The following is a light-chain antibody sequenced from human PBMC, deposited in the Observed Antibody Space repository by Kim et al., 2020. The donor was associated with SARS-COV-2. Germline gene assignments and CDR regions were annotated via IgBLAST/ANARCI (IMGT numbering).Light chain of an antibody. J-gene: IGLJ1*01. CDR3: TSYAGSHIV. Sequence: GQSVTISCTGTSSDVGRYDYVSWYKQHPGKAPKLLIYEVNTRPSGVPDRFAGSKSGNTASLTVSGLQPEDEADYYCTSYAGSHIVFGTGTKVTVL. CDR2: EVN. V-gene: IGLV2-8*01. CDR1: SSDVGRYDY.